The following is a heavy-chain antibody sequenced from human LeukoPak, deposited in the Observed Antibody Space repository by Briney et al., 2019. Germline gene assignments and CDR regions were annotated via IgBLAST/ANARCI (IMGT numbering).Heavy chain of an antibody. CDR3: ARDRNRYTLDY. CDR2: ISSSSSII. J-gene: IGHJ4*02. Sequence: GGSLRLSCAASGFTFSNYNMNWVRQAPGKGLEWVSYISSSSSIIYYADSVKGRFTISRDNAKNSLYLQMNSLRAEDTAVYYCARDRNRYTLDYWGQGTLVTVSS. V-gene: IGHV3-48*01. D-gene: IGHD1-14*01. CDR1: GFTFSNYN.